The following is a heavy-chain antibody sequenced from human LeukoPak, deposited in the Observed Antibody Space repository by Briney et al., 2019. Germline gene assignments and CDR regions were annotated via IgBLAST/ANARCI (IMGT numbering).Heavy chain of an antibody. CDR2: IYYSGST. CDR1: GGSISSSSYY. Sequence: SETLSLTCTVSGGSISSSSYYWGWIRQPPGKGLEWIGSIYYSGSTYYNPSLKSRVTISVDTSKNQFSLKLSSVTAADTAVYYCASRGFLRFPGIDYWGQGTLVTVSS. D-gene: IGHD3-3*01. CDR3: ASRGFLRFPGIDY. V-gene: IGHV4-39*01. J-gene: IGHJ4*02.